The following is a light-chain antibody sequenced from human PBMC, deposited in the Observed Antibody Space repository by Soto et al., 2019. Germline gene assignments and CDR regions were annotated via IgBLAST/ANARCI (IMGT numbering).Light chain of an antibody. CDR3: QQYGGSPIT. Sequence: IVLTQSPGTLSLSPGERVTLSCRASQSVTTRLAWYQHKPGQAPRLLMSGASSRASGVPVRFSGSGSGTDFTLTISRLEPEDFALYYCQQYGGSPITFGLGTRLEI. CDR2: GAS. V-gene: IGKV3-20*01. J-gene: IGKJ5*01. CDR1: QSVTTR.